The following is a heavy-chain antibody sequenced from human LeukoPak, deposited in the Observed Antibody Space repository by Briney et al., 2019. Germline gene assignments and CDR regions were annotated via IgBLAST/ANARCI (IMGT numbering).Heavy chain of an antibody. V-gene: IGHV1-46*01. CDR1: GYTLTSYR. Sequence: GASVKVSCKASGYTLTSYRIHWARQAPGQGLEWMGIINPSGGSTTYTQKFQGRVTMTRDTSTSTVYMELSRLTSEDTAVYYCARDSLPHYYTSGSQNPADYWGQGTLVSVSS. CDR2: INPSGGST. CDR3: ARDSLPHYYTSGSQNPADY. J-gene: IGHJ4*02. D-gene: IGHD3-10*01.